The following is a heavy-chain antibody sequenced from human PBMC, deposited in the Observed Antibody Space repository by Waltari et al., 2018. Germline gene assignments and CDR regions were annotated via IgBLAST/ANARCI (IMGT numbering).Heavy chain of an antibody. D-gene: IGHD2-2*01. CDR3: ARDRVVPADEPDYYGLDV. CDR1: RGSIWSHY. V-gene: IGHV4-59*11. CDR2: IYYNGAT. Sequence: QVQLQESGPGQVKPSETLSLTCDVSRGSIWSHYRSWIRRPPGKGLEWIGYIYYNGATNYNPSLMSRVTISVDTAKNQFSLKLTSVTAADTAVYYCARDRVVPADEPDYYGLDVWGQGTTVTVSS. J-gene: IGHJ6*02.